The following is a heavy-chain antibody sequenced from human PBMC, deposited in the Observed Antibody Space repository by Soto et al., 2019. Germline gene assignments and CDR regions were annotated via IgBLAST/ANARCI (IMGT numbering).Heavy chain of an antibody. CDR3: ARGDGQQLVRAFDY. V-gene: IGHV1-3*01. CDR1: GYTFTSYA. CDR2: INAGNGNT. J-gene: IGHJ4*02. Sequence: GSVKGACKASGYTFTSYAMHWVRQAPGQRLEWMGWINAGNGNTKYSQKFQGRFTITRDTSASTAYMELSSLRSEDTAVYYCARGDGQQLVRAFDYWGQGTLVTVSS. D-gene: IGHD6-13*01.